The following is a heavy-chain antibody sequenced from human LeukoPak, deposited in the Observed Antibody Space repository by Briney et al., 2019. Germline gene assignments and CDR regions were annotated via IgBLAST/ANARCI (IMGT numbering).Heavy chain of an antibody. Sequence: GGSLRLSCAASGFTFSSYWMSWVRQAPGKGLEWVANIKQDGSEKYYVDSVKGRFTISRDNAKNSLYLQMNSLSAEDTAVYYCGSIGSSWYEDYCGQGTLVTVSS. CDR2: IKQDGSEK. CDR3: GSIGSSWYEDY. J-gene: IGHJ4*02. D-gene: IGHD6-13*01. CDR1: GFTFSSYW. V-gene: IGHV3-7*01.